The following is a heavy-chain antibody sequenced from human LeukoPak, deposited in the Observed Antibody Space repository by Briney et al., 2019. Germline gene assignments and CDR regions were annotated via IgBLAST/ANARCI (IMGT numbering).Heavy chain of an antibody. V-gene: IGHV1-2*02. CDR3: ARALRPDCSGGSCYLRSFYYYYYGMDV. D-gene: IGHD2-15*01. CDR2: INPNSGGT. J-gene: IGHJ6*02. Sequence: SVKVSCKASGYTFTGYYMHWVRQAPGQGLEWMGWINPNSGGTNYTQKFQGRVTMTRDTSISTAYMELSRLRSDDTAVYYCARALRPDCSGGSCYLRSFYYYYYGMDVWGQGTTVTVSS. CDR1: GYTFTGYY.